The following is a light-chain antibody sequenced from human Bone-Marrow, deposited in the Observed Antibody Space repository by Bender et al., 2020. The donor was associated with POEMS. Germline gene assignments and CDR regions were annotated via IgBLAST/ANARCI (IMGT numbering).Light chain of an antibody. CDR1: NIGRKT. CDR2: DDS. V-gene: IGLV3-21*02. CDR3: KVWDRSTVHYV. Sequence: SYVLTQPPSVSVAPGQTATITCGGNNIGRKTVHWYQQKTGQAPVLVVYDDSGRSSGIPERFSGSNSGNTATLTISRVEAGDEADKYIKVWDRSTVHYVFGTGTKVTVL. J-gene: IGLJ1*01.